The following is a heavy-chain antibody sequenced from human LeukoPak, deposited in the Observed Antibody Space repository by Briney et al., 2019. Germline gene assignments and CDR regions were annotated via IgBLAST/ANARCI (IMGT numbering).Heavy chain of an antibody. CDR1: GFTFSSYE. CDR2: ISSSGSTI. V-gene: IGHV3-48*03. J-gene: IGHJ6*02. CDR3: AVLLYYYGMDV. D-gene: IGHD3-10*01. Sequence: GGSLRLSCAASGFTFSSYEMNWVRQAPGKGLEWVSYISSSGSTIYYADSVKGRFTISRDNAKNSLYLQMNSPRAEDTAVYYCAVLLYYYGMDVWGQGTTVTVSS.